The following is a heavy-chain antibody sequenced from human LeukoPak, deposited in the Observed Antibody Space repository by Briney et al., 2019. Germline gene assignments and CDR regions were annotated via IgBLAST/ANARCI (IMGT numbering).Heavy chain of an antibody. CDR1: GFTFSSYG. CDR3: AKITIFELVGRPWSDYYYMDV. V-gene: IGHV3-30*02. CDR2: IRYDGSNK. Sequence: PGRSLRLSCAASGFTFSSYGMHWVRQAPGKGLEWVAFIRYDGSNKYYADSVKGRFTISRDNSKNTLYLQMNSLRAEDTAVYYCAKITIFELVGRPWSDYYYMDVWGKGTTVTVTS. D-gene: IGHD3-3*01. J-gene: IGHJ6*03.